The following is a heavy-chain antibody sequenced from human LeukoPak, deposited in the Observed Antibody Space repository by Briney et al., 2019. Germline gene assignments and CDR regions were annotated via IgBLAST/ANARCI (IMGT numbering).Heavy chain of an antibody. CDR3: ARHDSFIPY. CDR2: ISDNEGRT. V-gene: IGHV3-23*01. Sequence: TGGSLRLSCAASGFPFNYYAMSWVRQAPGKGLEWVSGISDNEGRTYYTDSVKGRFTISRDKTKNTVYLQMHNLRADDTAVYFCARHDSFIPYWGQGTLVTVSS. J-gene: IGHJ4*02. CDR1: GFPFNYYA. D-gene: IGHD5-18*01.